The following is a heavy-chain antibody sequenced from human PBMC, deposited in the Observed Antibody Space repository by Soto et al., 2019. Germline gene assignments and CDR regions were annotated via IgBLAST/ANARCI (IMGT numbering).Heavy chain of an antibody. J-gene: IGHJ4*02. V-gene: IGHV3-23*01. D-gene: IGHD6-25*01. CDR1: GFSFSSYA. CDR2: ISGSGGTT. CDR3: AKFFVETGGSSGWPWTFHY. Sequence: EVQLLESGGGLVQPGRSLRLSCAASGFSFSSYAMNWVRQAPGKGLEWGSAISGSGGTTYYAASVKGRFTISRDNSKNTLFLQMNSLRADDTAVYYCAKFFVETGGSSGWPWTFHYWGQGTLVSVSS.